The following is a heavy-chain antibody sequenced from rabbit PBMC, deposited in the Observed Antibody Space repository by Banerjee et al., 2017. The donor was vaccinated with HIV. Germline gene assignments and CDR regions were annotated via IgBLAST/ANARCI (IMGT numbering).Heavy chain of an antibody. V-gene: IGHV1S45*01. Sequence: QEQLEESGGDLVKPEGSLTLTCTASGFSFSSSYYMCWVRQAPGKGPERIACIYTGNDNTYYASWAKGRFTISKTSSTTVDLKMTSLTAADTATYFCARELNLWGPGTLVTVS. CDR2: IYTGNDNT. CDR1: GFSFSSSYY. CDR3: ARELNL. J-gene: IGHJ4*01.